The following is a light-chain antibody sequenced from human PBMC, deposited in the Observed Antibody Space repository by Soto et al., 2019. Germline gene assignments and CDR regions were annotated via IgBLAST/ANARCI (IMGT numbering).Light chain of an antibody. V-gene: IGKV1-5*03. Sequence: DIQMTQSPSTLSANVGDRVTITCRASQNIGTYLAWYQQRPGKAPKLLIYKASNLESGVSSSFNGSGSGTEFTLTINSLQPDDFATYYCQQYNSYSYTFGQGTKLEI. CDR3: QQYNSYSYT. CDR2: KAS. J-gene: IGKJ2*01. CDR1: QNIGTY.